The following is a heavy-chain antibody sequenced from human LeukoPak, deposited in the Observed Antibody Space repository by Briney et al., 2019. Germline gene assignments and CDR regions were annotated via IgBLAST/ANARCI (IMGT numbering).Heavy chain of an antibody. J-gene: IGHJ4*02. Sequence: GGSLRLSCAASGFTFSSYAMHWVRQAPGKGLEWVAVISYDGSNKYYADSVKGRFTISRDNSKNTLYLQMNSLRAEDTAVYYCARDGDYYDSSGYYYGDSFDYWAREPWSPSPQ. D-gene: IGHD3-22*01. CDR2: ISYDGSNK. V-gene: IGHV3-30-3*01. CDR1: GFTFSSYA. CDR3: ARDGDYYDSSGYYYGDSFDY.